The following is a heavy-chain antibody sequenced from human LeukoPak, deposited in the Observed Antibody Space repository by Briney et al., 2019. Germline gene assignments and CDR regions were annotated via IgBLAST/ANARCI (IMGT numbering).Heavy chain of an antibody. CDR1: GFTFSNYA. CDR3: AKRVSYSSSPFDY. D-gene: IGHD6-13*01. Sequence: GGSLTLSCAASGFTFSNYAMSWVRQAPEKGLEWVSGVSTSGGDTYYAGYVKGRFTISRDNSKNTLYLQMNSLRAEDTAIYYCAKRVSYSSSPFDYWGQGTLVTVSS. CDR2: VSTSGGDT. J-gene: IGHJ4*02. V-gene: IGHV3-23*01.